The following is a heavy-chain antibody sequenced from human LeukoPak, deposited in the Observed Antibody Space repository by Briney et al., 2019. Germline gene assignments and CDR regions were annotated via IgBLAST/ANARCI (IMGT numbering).Heavy chain of an antibody. J-gene: IGHJ5*02. CDR2: IYHSGTT. Sequence: SETLSLTCAVSGVAISRGGYAWNCIRQPPGKGLEWIAYIYHSGTTYYNPSLKSRVTISVDTSKNQFSLNLSSVTAADTAVYFCARLSWPGRGSRFDPWGQGTLVTVSS. V-gene: IGHV4-30-2*02. D-gene: IGHD2/OR15-2a*01. CDR1: GVAISRGGYA. CDR3: ARLSWPGRGSRFDP.